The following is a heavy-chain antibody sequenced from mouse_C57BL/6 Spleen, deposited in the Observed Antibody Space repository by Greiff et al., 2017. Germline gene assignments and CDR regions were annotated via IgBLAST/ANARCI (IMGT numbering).Heavy chain of an antibody. CDR1: GFTFSSYA. V-gene: IGHV5-4*01. J-gene: IGHJ4*01. CDR2: ISDGGSYT. Sequence: EVQLVESGGGLVKPGGSLKLSCAASGFTFSSYAMSWVRQTPEKRLEWVATISDGGSYTYYPDNVKGRFTISRDNAKNNLYLQMSHLKSEDTAMYYCARESNDAMDYWGQGTSVTVSS. D-gene: IGHD2-5*01. CDR3: ARESNDAMDY.